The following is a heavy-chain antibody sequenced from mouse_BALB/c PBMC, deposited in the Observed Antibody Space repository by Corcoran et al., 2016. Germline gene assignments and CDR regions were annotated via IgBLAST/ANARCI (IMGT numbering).Heavy chain of an antibody. CDR3: ARWGNYFDY. CDR2: IDPENGNT. Sequence: EVQLQQSGAELVRTGALVKLSYKASGFNSNEYNMHWVKQRPEQGLEWIGWIDPENGNTIYEPKFQGKASITADTSSNTAYLQLSSLTSEDTAVYYCARWGNYFDYWGQGTTLTVSS. V-gene: IGHV14-1*02. CDR1: GFNSNEYN. J-gene: IGHJ2*01.